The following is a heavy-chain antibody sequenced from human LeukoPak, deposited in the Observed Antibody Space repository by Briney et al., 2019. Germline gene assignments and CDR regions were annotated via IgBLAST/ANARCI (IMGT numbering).Heavy chain of an antibody. V-gene: IGHV4-59*12. CDR3: ARASGGYAGFDY. D-gene: IGHD5-12*01. CDR1: GGSSSDYY. CDR2: TYYSGST. J-gene: IGHJ4*02. Sequence: SETLSLTCAVSGGSSSDYYWSWIRQPPGKGLEWIGFTYYSGSTNYNPSLKSRVIISVDTSKNQFSLKLSSVTAADTAVYYCARASGGYAGFDYWGQGTLVTVSS.